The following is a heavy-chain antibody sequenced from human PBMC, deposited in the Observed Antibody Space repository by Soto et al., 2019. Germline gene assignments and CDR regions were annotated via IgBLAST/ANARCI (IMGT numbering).Heavy chain of an antibody. V-gene: IGHV3-74*01. J-gene: IGHJ4*02. CDR3: ARDFAFLEWSPAFDY. CDR1: GFTFSNAW. Sequence: GGSLRLSCAASGFTFSNAWMSWVRQAPGKGLEWVGRIKSKTDGSSTSYADSVKGRFTISRDNAKNTLYLQMNSLRAEDTAVYYCARDFAFLEWSPAFDYWGQGTLVTVSS. D-gene: IGHD3-3*02. CDR2: IKSKTDGSST.